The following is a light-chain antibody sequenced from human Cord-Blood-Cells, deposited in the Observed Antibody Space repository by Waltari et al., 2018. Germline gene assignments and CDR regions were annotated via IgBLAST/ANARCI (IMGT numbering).Light chain of an antibody. Sequence: NFMLTQPHSVSESPGKTVTISCTRSSGSIASNYVKGYQQRPGSSPTTVIYEVNQRPSGVPDRFSGSIDSSSNSASLTISGLKTEDEADYYCQSYDSSSVVFGGGTKLTVL. CDR1: SGSIASNY. J-gene: IGLJ2*01. V-gene: IGLV6-57*01. CDR3: QSYDSSSVV. CDR2: EVN.